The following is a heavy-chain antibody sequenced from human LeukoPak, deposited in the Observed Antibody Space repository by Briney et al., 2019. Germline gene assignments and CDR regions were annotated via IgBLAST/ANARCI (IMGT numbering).Heavy chain of an antibody. V-gene: IGHV4-38-2*01. J-gene: IGHJ4*02. D-gene: IGHD2-8*02. CDR2: IYQSGTS. Sequence: SETLSLTCAVSGYSISSDYYWGWIRQSPGKGLEWIATIYQSGTSYYNPSLKSRVTISVATSKNQFSLEVSSVTAADTAIYYCARFVPGDYVDNWGQGTLVIVSS. CDR1: GYSISSDYY. CDR3: ARFVPGDYVDN.